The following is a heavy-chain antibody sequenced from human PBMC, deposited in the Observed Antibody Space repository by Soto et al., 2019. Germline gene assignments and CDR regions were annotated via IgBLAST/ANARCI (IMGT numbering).Heavy chain of an antibody. V-gene: IGHV1-69*02. CDR3: SIGSWSAETFDV. D-gene: IGHD2-2*01. CDR2: IIPMLTVT. J-gene: IGHJ3*01. CDR1: GGTFSTYT. Sequence: QVHLEQSGAEVKKPGSSVKVSCKAPGGTFSTYTLIWVRQAPGQGLEWMGRIIPMLTVTNSAQKFQGRVTLNADKSTSTAFMELTSLTSDDTAVYYCSIGSWSAETFDVWGQGTMVTVPS.